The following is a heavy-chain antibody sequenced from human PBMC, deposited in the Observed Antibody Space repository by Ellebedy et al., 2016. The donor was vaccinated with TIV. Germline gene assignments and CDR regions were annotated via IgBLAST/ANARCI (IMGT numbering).Heavy chain of an antibody. V-gene: IGHV1-18*01. Sequence: AALVKVSCKASGYTFTSYVINWVRQAPGQGLEWMGCISAYNGNTNYAQKVQGRVTMTTDTSTSTAYMELRSLSSDDTAVYYCARDLARYGMDVWGQGTTVTVSS. J-gene: IGHJ6*02. D-gene: IGHD5-12*01. CDR1: GYTFTSYV. CDR2: ISAYNGNT. CDR3: ARDLARYGMDV.